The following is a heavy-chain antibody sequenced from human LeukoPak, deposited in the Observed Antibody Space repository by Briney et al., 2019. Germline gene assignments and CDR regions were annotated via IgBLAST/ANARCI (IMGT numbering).Heavy chain of an antibody. V-gene: IGHV3-11*04. D-gene: IGHD2-2*01. CDR1: GFTFSDYY. Sequence: PGGSLRLSCAASGFTFSDYYMSWIRQAPGKGLEWVSYISSSGSTIYYADSVKGRFTISRDNAKNSLYLQMNSLRAEDTAVYYCAKEVVVPAAMGYMDVWGKGTTVTVSS. CDR2: ISSSGSTI. CDR3: AKEVVVPAAMGYMDV. J-gene: IGHJ6*03.